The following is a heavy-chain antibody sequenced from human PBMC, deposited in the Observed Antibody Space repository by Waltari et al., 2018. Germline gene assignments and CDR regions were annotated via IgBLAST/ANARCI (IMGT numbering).Heavy chain of an antibody. J-gene: IGHJ6*02. Sequence: EVQLVESGGGLVQPGGSLRLSCAASGFTFSRYWIHCVLQAPGKGLVWVSRINSDGSSTSYADSVKGRFTISRDNAKNTLYLQMNSLRAEDTAVYYCARDYYDSSGYLGLPYYYYGMDVWGQGTTVTVSS. D-gene: IGHD3-22*01. CDR1: GFTFSRYW. CDR2: INSDGSST. V-gene: IGHV3-74*01. CDR3: ARDYYDSSGYLGLPYYYYGMDV.